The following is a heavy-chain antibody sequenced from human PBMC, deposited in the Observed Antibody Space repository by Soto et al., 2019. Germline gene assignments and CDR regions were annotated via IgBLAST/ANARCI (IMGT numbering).Heavy chain of an antibody. CDR2: IYRGET. CDR3: LRGNTGYGNFDS. V-gene: IGHV3-74*01. Sequence: GGSLRLSCVTSGFTFSNYWMHWVRQAPGKGLVWVSRIYRGETYCADSVKGRFTVSRDNAKNTLYLQMNSLGAEDTAIYYCLRGNTGYGNFDSWGQGTMVTVYS. CDR1: GFTFSNYW. J-gene: IGHJ4*02. D-gene: IGHD5-12*01.